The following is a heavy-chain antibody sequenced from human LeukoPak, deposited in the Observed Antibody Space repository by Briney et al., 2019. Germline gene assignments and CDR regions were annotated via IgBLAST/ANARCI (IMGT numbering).Heavy chain of an antibody. D-gene: IGHD4-11*01. CDR1: GYTLTDYY. CDR2: INPNSGVT. J-gene: IGHJ4*02. CDR3: ARAHMTTVTLGDY. V-gene: IGHV1-2*02. Sequence: ASVKVSCKASGYTLTDYYIHWVRQAPGQGREWMGWINPNSGVTNYAQKFQGRVTLTRDTPISTAYMEVSRLRSDDTAVYYCARAHMTTVTLGDYWGQGSLVTVSS.